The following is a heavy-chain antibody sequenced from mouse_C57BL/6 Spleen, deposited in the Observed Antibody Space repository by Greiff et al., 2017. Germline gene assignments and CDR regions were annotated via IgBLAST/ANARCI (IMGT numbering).Heavy chain of an antibody. CDR2: ISDGGSYT. CDR3: ARDRGTTVVAYFDY. D-gene: IGHD1-1*01. V-gene: IGHV5-4*01. J-gene: IGHJ2*01. CDR1: GFTFSSYA. Sequence: EVQLQESGGGLVKPGGSLKLSCAASGFTFSSYAMSWVRQTPEKRLEWVATISDGGSYTYYPDNVKGRFTISRDNAKNNLYLQMSHLKSEDTAMYYCARDRGTTVVAYFDYWGQGTTLTVSS.